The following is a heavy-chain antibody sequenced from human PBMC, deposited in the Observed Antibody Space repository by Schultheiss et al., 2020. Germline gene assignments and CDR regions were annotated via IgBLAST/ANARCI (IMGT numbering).Heavy chain of an antibody. J-gene: IGHJ3*02. D-gene: IGHD4-17*01. Sequence: SETLSLTCTVSGGSISSYYWSWIRQPPGKGLEWIGYIHHSGSSTYNPSLKSRVTISVDTSKNQFSLKLSSVTAADTAVYYCARVMTTVTVGAFDIWGQGTMVTVSS. V-gene: IGHV4-59*12. CDR2: IHHSGSS. CDR3: ARVMTTVTVGAFDI. CDR1: GGSISSYY.